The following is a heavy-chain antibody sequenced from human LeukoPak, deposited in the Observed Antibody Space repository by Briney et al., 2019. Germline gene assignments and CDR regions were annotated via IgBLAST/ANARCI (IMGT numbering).Heavy chain of an antibody. CDR2: LSPDGSSS. D-gene: IGHD1-26*01. V-gene: IGHV3-74*01. CDR3: TRSPSLGGSYWGFDY. J-gene: IGHJ4*02. CDR1: GVTFSTYW. Sequence: GGSLRLSCAASGVTFSTYWMHWVRQAPGQGLVWVSRLSPDGSSSIYADSVKGRFTVSRDNAKNTVYLQMNSLRADDTAVYYCTRSPSLGGSYWGFDYWGQGTLLTVSS.